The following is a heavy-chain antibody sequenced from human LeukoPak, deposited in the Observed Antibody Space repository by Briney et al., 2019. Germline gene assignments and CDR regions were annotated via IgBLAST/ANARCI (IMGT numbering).Heavy chain of an antibody. CDR3: ARGSHIAVAGTGFDP. CDR1: GYTFTSYG. Sequence: ASVKVSCKASGYTFTSYGISWVRQAPRQGLEWMGWISAYNGNTNYAQKLQGRVTMTTDTSTSTAYMELRSLRSDDTAVYYCARGSHIAVAGTGFDPWGQGTLVTVSS. D-gene: IGHD6-19*01. J-gene: IGHJ5*02. CDR2: ISAYNGNT. V-gene: IGHV1-18*01.